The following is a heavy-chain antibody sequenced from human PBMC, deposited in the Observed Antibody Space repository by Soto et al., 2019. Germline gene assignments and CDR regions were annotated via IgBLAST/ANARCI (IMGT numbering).Heavy chain of an antibody. CDR3: ARHRNPKFYYYYMDV. CDR1: GYSFTSYW. Sequence: PGESLKISCKGSGYSFTSYWIGWVRQMPGKGLEWMGIIYPGDSDTRYSPSFQGQVTISADKSISTAYLQWSSLKASDTAMYYCARHRNPKFYYYYMDVWGKGTTVTVPS. CDR2: IYPGDSDT. J-gene: IGHJ6*03. V-gene: IGHV5-51*01. D-gene: IGHD1-1*01.